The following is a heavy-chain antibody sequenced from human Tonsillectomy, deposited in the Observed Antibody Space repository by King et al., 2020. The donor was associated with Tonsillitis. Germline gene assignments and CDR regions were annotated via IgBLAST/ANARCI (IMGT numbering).Heavy chain of an antibody. CDR3: ARDGYYGSGSYLVIWFDP. Sequence: VQLVESGGGLVKPGGSLRLSCAASGFTFSSYSMNWVRQAPGKGLEWVSSIGSSSSYIYYADSVKGRFTISRDNAKNSLYLQMNSLRAEDTAVYYCARDGYYGSGSYLVIWFDPWGQGTLVTVSS. J-gene: IGHJ5*02. CDR2: IGSSSSYI. V-gene: IGHV3-21*01. D-gene: IGHD3-10*01. CDR1: GFTFSSYS.